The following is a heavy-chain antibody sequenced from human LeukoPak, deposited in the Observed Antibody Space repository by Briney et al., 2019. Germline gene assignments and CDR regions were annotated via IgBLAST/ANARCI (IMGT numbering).Heavy chain of an antibody. J-gene: IGHJ4*02. CDR3: AKSEGSYCGGDCQFYFDY. V-gene: IGHV3-23*01. Sequence: GGSLRLSCAASGFTFNSYAMSWVRQAPGKGLEWVSGMSGSGGSTYYVDSVKGRFTISRDNSKNTLYLQMNSLSAEDTAVYYCAKSEGSYCGGDCQFYFDYWGQGTLVTVSS. CDR2: MSGSGGST. D-gene: IGHD2-21*02. CDR1: GFTFNSYA.